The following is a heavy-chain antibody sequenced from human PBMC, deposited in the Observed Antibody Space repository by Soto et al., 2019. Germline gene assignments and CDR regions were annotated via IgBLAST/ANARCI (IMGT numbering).Heavy chain of an antibody. J-gene: IGHJ6*02. CDR3: ARSASMGPRGYYYGMDV. Sequence: QVQLVQSGAEVKKPGSSVKVSCKASGGTFSSYAISWVRQAPGQGLEWMGGIIPIFGTANYAQKFQGRVTITADESTSTAYMELSSLRSEDTAGYYCARSASMGPRGYYYGMDVWGQGTTVTVSS. D-gene: IGHD1-26*01. V-gene: IGHV1-69*01. CDR2: IIPIFGTA. CDR1: GGTFSSYA.